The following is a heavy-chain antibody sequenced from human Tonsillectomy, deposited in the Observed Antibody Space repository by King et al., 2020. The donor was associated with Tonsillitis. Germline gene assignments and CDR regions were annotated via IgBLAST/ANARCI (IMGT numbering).Heavy chain of an antibody. CDR3: TRDPPRYYYDSSGYADY. Sequence: DVQLVESGGGLVQPGRSLRLSCTASGFTFGDYAMSWFRQAPGKGLEWVGFIRSKAYGGTTEYAASVKGRFTISRDDSKSIAYPQMNSLKTEDKAVYYCTRDPPRYYYDSSGYADYWGQGTLVTVSS. D-gene: IGHD3-22*01. V-gene: IGHV3-49*03. J-gene: IGHJ4*02. CDR2: IRSKAYGGTT. CDR1: GFTFGDYA.